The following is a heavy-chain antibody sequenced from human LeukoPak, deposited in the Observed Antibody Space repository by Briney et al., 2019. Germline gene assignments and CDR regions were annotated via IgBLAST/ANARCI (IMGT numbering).Heavy chain of an antibody. D-gene: IGHD4-17*01. V-gene: IGHV4-4*07. Sequence: PSETLSLTCTVHGGSISSYYWSWIRQPAGKGLEWIGRIYTSGSTNYNPSLKSQVTMSVDTSKNQFSLKLSSVTAADTAVYYCARDGDDDYGDMYYFDYWGQGTLVTVSS. J-gene: IGHJ4*02. CDR1: GGSISSYY. CDR2: IYTSGST. CDR3: ARDGDDDYGDMYYFDY.